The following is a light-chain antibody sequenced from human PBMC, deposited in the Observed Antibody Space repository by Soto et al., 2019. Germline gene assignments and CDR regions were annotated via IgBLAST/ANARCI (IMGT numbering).Light chain of an antibody. V-gene: IGKV3-15*01. J-gene: IGKJ1*01. CDR1: QSVSSS. CDR3: QQYNNWWT. Sequence: EVVMTQSPATLSMSPGERATLSCRASQSVSSSLAWYQQKPGKAPRLLIYGASTRATGIPDRFSGSGSETEFPLTISSLQAEDSANYYCQQYNNWWTFGQGTKVEIK. CDR2: GAS.